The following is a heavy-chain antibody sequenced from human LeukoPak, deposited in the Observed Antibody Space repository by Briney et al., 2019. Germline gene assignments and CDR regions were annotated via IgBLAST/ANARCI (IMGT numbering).Heavy chain of an antibody. CDR1: GFTFSSYA. Sequence: PGGSLRLSCAASGFTFSSYAMHWVRQAPGKGLEWVAVISYDGSNKYYADSVKGRFTISRDNSKNTLYLQMNSLRAEDTAVYYCAKDVWFGESAMDVWGKRTTVTISS. J-gene: IGHJ6*03. V-gene: IGHV3-30*04. CDR2: ISYDGSNK. CDR3: AKDVWFGESAMDV. D-gene: IGHD3-10*01.